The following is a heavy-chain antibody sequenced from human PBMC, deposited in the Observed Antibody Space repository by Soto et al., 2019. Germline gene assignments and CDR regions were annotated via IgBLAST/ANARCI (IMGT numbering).Heavy chain of an antibody. CDR1: GFTFSNYA. V-gene: IGHV3-30-3*01. CDR3: ARDRLAYTYGDLGSPDY. Sequence: QVQLVESGGGVVKPGRSLRLSCAASGFTFSNYAIHWVRQAPAKRLEWVAIISYDGNNKYYADSVKGRFTIYRDNSKNTLYLQMDSVTTEDTAVYFFARDRLAYTYGDLGSPDYWGQGTLVTVSS. CDR2: ISYDGNNK. J-gene: IGHJ4*02. D-gene: IGHD5-18*01.